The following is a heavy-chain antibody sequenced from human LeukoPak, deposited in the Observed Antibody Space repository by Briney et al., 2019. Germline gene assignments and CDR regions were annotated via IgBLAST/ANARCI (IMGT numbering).Heavy chain of an antibody. Sequence: EASVKVSCKASGGTFSSYAISWVRQAPGQGLEWMGRIIPIFGTANYAQKFQGRVTITTDESTSTAYMGLSSLRSEDTAVYYCARGPYDYVWGSYRYYFDYWGQGTLVTVSS. CDR2: IIPIFGTA. CDR3: ARGPYDYVWGSYRYYFDY. D-gene: IGHD3-16*02. J-gene: IGHJ4*02. CDR1: GGTFSSYA. V-gene: IGHV1-69*05.